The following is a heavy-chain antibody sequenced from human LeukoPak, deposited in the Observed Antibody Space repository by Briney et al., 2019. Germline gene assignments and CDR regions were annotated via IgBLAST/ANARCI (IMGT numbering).Heavy chain of an antibody. D-gene: IGHD1-1*01. J-gene: IGHJ4*02. CDR3: AKGLERTLDY. V-gene: IGHV3-30*18. CDR2: ISYDGSNK. Sequence: GGSLRLSCAASGFTFSSYGMRWVRQAPGKGLEWVAVISYDGSNKYYADSVKGRFTISRDNSKNTLYLQMNSLRAEDTAVYYCAKGLERTLDYWGQGTLVTVSS. CDR1: GFTFSSYG.